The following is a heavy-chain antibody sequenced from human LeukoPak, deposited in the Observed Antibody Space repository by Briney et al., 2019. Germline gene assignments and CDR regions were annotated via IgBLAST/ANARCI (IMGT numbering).Heavy chain of an antibody. CDR2: IYTGGES. CDR1: GFTVSSNY. Sequence: GGSLRLSCAVSGFTVSSNYMSWVRQAPGKGLEWVSVIYTGGESYYADSVKGRFTVSRDNSKNTMNFQMNNLGAEDTAVYYCAATTAIVPYYFMDVWGNGTTVTVSS. D-gene: IGHD5-18*01. J-gene: IGHJ6*03. CDR3: AATTAIVPYYFMDV. V-gene: IGHV3-53*01.